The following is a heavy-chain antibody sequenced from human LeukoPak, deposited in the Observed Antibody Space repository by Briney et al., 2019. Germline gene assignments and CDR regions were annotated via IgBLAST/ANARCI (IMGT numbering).Heavy chain of an antibody. CDR3: ARGKGDYYDSSGQPNWFDP. V-gene: IGHV4-34*01. CDR2: INHSGST. D-gene: IGHD3-22*01. J-gene: IGHJ5*02. Sequence: SETLSLTCAVYGGSFSGYYWSWIRQPPGKGLERIGEINHSGSTNYNPSLKSRVTISVDTSKNQFSLKLSSVTAADTAVYYCARGKGDYYDSSGQPNWFDPWGQGTLVTVSS. CDR1: GGSFSGYY.